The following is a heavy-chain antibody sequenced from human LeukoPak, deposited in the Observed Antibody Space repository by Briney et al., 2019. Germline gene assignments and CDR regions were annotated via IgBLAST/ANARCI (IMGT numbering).Heavy chain of an antibody. CDR2: IYYSGST. CDR1: GGSISSGDYY. CDR3: ARARDSGYYYDSSGYYYFDY. V-gene: IGHV4-30-4*08. Sequence: SETLSLTCTVSGGSISSGDYYWSWIRQPPGKGLEWFGYIYYSGSTYYNPSLKSRVTISVDTSKNHSSLKLSSVTAADTAVYYCARARDSGYYYDSSGYYYFDYWGQGTLVTVSS. J-gene: IGHJ4*02. D-gene: IGHD3-22*01.